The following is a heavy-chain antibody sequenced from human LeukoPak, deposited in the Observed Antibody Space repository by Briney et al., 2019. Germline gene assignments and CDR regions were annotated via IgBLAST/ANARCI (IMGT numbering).Heavy chain of an antibody. J-gene: IGHJ4*02. V-gene: IGHV3-11*01. CDR3: ARDGQQLVPERFDY. CDR1: GFTFSDYY. CDR2: ISSSGSTI. Sequence: PGGSLRLSCAASGFTFSDYYMSWIRQAPGKGLEWVSYISSSGSTIHYADSVKGRFTISRDNAKNSLYLQMNSLRAEDTAVYYCARDGQQLVPERFDYWGQGTLVTVSS. D-gene: IGHD6-13*01.